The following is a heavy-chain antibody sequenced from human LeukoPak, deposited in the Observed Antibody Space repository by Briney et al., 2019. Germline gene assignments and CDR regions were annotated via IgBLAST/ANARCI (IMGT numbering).Heavy chain of an antibody. CDR1: GYPFTGYY. J-gene: IGHJ6*03. Sequence: ASVKVSCKASGYPFTGYYMHWVRQAPGQGLEWMAWINPNSGGTNYAQKFQGRVTVTRYTSISTAYMELSRLRSDDTAVYYCARGMEPLNLYYMDVWGKGTTVTVSS. V-gene: IGHV1-2*02. D-gene: IGHD1-26*01. CDR2: INPNSGGT. CDR3: ARGMEPLNLYYMDV.